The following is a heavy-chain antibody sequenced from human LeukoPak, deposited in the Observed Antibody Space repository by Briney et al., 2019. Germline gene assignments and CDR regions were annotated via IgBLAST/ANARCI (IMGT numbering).Heavy chain of an antibody. CDR3: ARQGYTVSYYFLDF. V-gene: IGHV4-4*07. Sequence: AETLSLTCDVSGGSIRSYYWGWVRQPAGKGLEWIGRIHTTGTTNFYPSLKGRLTMSVDTSKNQFSLKLTSVTAADTAVYFCARQGYTVSYYFLDFWSQGTLVTASS. J-gene: IGHJ4*02. D-gene: IGHD1-26*01. CDR2: IHTTGTT. CDR1: GGSIRSYY.